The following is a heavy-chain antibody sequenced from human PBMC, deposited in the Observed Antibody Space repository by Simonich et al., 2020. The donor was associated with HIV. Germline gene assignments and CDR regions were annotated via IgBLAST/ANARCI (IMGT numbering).Heavy chain of an antibody. J-gene: IGHJ6*02. CDR3: ARHSNYEDGMDV. Sequence: EVQLVESGGGLVQPGGSLRLSCAASGFTFSSYEMNCVRQAPGKGLEWVSSIRSSISSIYYADSVKGRFTISRDNAKNSLYLQMNSLRAEDTAVYYCARHSNYEDGMDVWGQGTTVTVSS. D-gene: IGHD4-4*01. CDR2: IRSSISSI. V-gene: IGHV3-48*03. CDR1: GFTFSSYE.